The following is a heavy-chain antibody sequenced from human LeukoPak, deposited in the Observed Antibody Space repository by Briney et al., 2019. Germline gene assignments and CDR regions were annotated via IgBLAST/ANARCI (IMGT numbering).Heavy chain of an antibody. D-gene: IGHD5-12*01. Sequence: ASVKVSCKASGGTFSRYAISWVRQAPGQGLEWMGRIIPIFGTANYAQKFQGRVTITADESTSTAYMEVSSLRSEDTAVYYCARAYSGYDFFDYWGQGILVTVSS. V-gene: IGHV1-69*13. CDR2: IIPIFGTA. CDR1: GGTFSRYA. CDR3: ARAYSGYDFFDY. J-gene: IGHJ4*02.